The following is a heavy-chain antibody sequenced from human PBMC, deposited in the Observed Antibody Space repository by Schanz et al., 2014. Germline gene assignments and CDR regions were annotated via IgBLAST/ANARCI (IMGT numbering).Heavy chain of an antibody. D-gene: IGHD3-10*01. CDR3: ARIGGSVFDY. V-gene: IGHV3-23*01. Sequence: EVQLLESGGGLVQPGGSLRLSCAASGFTFSSYAMSWVRQAPGKGLEWVSAISASGGDTYYADSVKGRFTISRDNSKNTLYLQMNSLRAEDTAVYYCARIGGSVFDYWAQGTLVTVSS. J-gene: IGHJ4*02. CDR1: GFTFSSYA. CDR2: ISASGGDT.